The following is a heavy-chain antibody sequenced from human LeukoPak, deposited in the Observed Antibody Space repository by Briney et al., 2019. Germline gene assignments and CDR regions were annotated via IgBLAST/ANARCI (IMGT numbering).Heavy chain of an antibody. D-gene: IGHD5-18*01. CDR3: ARARGNTYGYFEY. J-gene: IGHJ4*02. Sequence: GGSLRLSCAASGLTLSGYWMHWVRQAPGKGLVWVSRINGDASSTSYAASVKGRFTISRDNAKSTLYLQMNSLRVEDTAVYYCARARGNTYGYFEYWGQGTLVTVSS. V-gene: IGHV3-74*01. CDR2: INGDASST. CDR1: GLTLSGYW.